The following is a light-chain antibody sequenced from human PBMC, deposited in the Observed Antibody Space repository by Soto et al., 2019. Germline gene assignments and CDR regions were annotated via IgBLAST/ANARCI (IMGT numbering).Light chain of an antibody. V-gene: IGKV3-11*01. CDR1: QSVSSY. CDR3: QQRGT. J-gene: IGKJ1*01. Sequence: EIVLTQSPATLSLSPGERATLSCRASQSVSSYLAWYQQKPGQAPRLLIYDASNRATGIPTRFSGSGSGTDFNPTISRLEPEDFAVYYCQQRGTFGQGTKVESK. CDR2: DAS.